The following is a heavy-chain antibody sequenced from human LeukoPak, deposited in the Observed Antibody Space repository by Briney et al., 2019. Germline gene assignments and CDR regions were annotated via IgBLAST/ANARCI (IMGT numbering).Heavy chain of an antibody. CDR1: GYSFSTYA. Sequence: GASVKVSCKASGYSFSTYAMHWVRQAPGQRLEWMGWISGGNGNTKYSQKFQGRVTMTTDTSASTAYMELRSLRSDDTAVYYCAYSGSYYKTDAFDIWGQGTMVTVSS. CDR3: AYSGSYYKTDAFDI. D-gene: IGHD1-26*01. V-gene: IGHV1-3*01. CDR2: ISGGNGNT. J-gene: IGHJ3*02.